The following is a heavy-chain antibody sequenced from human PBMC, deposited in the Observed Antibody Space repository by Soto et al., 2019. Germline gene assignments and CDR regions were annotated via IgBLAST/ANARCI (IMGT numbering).Heavy chain of an antibody. D-gene: IGHD2-8*01. V-gene: IGHV1-18*01. CDR3: KRPGGTYCSNGVCYKAAYFDH. CDR1: GYSFTNNG. J-gene: IGHJ4*02. Sequence: ASVKVSCKASGYSFTNNGITWVRQAPGQGLEWMGWISPYNGNTNYAQNFQGRVTLTTDTSTSTAYMELRSLTSDDTAVYYCKRPGGTYCSNGVCYKAAYFDHWGQGTLVTVSS. CDR2: ISPYNGNT.